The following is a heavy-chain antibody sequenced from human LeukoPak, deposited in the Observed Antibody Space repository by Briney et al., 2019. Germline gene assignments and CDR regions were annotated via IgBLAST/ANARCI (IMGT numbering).Heavy chain of an antibody. D-gene: IGHD3-10*01. CDR2: VWYGGNNQ. J-gene: IGHJ4*02. CDR1: GFTFSNYA. V-gene: IGHV3-30*02. Sequence: GGSLRLSCAASGFTFSNYAMHWVRQAPGKGLEWVAVVWYGGNNQYYADSVKGRFTISRDNSKEILYLQMNSLRPEDTALYYCAKDIGGSYSGLDYWGQGTLVTVSS. CDR3: AKDIGGSYSGLDY.